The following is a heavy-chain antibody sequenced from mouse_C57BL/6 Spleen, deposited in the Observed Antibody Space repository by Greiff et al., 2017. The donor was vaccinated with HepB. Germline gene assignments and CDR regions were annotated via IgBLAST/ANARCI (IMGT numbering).Heavy chain of an antibody. D-gene: IGHD1-1*01. Sequence: QVQLQQPGAELVKPGASVKMSCKASGYTFTSYWITWVKQRPGQGLEWIGDIYPGSGSTNYNEKFKSKATLTVDTSSSTASMQLSSLTSEDSAVYYCARWDYGSSYHYWGQGTTLTVSS. CDR3: ARWDYGSSYHY. V-gene: IGHV1-55*01. J-gene: IGHJ2*01. CDR2: IYPGSGST. CDR1: GYTFTSYW.